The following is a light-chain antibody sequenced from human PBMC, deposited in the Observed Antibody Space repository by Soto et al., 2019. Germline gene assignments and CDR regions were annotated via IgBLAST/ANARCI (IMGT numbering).Light chain of an antibody. CDR1: SSNIGAGYD. Sequence: QSVRTQPPSVSGAPGQRVTISCTGSSSNIGAGYDGHWYQQLPGTAPKLLIYGNSNRPSGVPDRFSGSKSGTSASLAITGLQAEDEADYYCQSYDSSLSDVVFGGGTKLTVL. V-gene: IGLV1-40*01. J-gene: IGLJ2*01. CDR3: QSYDSSLSDVV. CDR2: GNS.